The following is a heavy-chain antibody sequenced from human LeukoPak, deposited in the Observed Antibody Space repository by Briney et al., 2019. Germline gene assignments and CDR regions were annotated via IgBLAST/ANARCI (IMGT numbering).Heavy chain of an antibody. D-gene: IGHD5-12*01. CDR3: ARDSGYDSKDYYYYYYMDV. J-gene: IGHJ6*03. CDR2: FDPEDGET. V-gene: IGHV1-24*01. Sequence: ASVKVSCKVSGYTLTELSMHWVRQAPGKGLEGMGGFDPEDGETIYAQKFQGRVTMTRDTSISTAYMELSRLRSDDTAVYYCARDSGYDSKDYYYYYYMDVWGKGTTVTVSS. CDR1: GYTLTELS.